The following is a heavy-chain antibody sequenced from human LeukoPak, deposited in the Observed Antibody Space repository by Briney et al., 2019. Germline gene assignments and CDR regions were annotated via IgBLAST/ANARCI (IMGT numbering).Heavy chain of an antibody. Sequence: QPGGSLRLSCAASGFTFSSYAMSWVRQAPGKGLEWVSAISGSGGSTYYADSVKGRFTISRDNSKNTLYLQMNSLRAEDTAVYYCARDQGTDRFPYDFWSGSSDAGPIDYWGQGTLVTVSS. CDR3: ARDQGTDRFPYDFWSGSSDAGPIDY. D-gene: IGHD3-3*01. CDR2: ISGSGGST. J-gene: IGHJ4*02. CDR1: GFTFSSYA. V-gene: IGHV3-23*01.